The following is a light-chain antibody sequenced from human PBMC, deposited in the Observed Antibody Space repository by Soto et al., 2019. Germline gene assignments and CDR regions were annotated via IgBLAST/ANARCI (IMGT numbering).Light chain of an antibody. CDR2: DTT. CDR3: QQYVNLPYT. Sequence: DIQMTQSPPSLAASVGVTVTITCQASQDLTNYLNWYQQKPGEAPKLLIYDTTTLEEGVPSRFSGRGSGTHFTFTIYGLQPEDAAIYSCQQYVNLPYTFGQGTKLEIK. V-gene: IGKV1-33*01. CDR1: QDLTNY. J-gene: IGKJ2*01.